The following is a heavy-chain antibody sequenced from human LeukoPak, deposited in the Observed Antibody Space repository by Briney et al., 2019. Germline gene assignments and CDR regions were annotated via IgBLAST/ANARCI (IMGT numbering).Heavy chain of an antibody. CDR3: VRHDSYIPY. J-gene: IGHJ4*02. CDR1: GFIFNNYA. V-gene: IGHV3-23*01. Sequence: GGSLRLSCAASGFIFNNYAMSWVRQAPGKGLEWVSGISDSGRSTYYADSVKGRFTISRDNSKNTVHLQMNNLRVDDTAVYLCVRHDSYIPYWGQGTLVTVSS. CDR2: ISDSGRST. D-gene: IGHD5-18*01.